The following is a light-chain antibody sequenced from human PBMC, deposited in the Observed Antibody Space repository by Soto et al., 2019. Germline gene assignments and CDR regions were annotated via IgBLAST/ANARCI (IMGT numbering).Light chain of an antibody. J-gene: IGKJ1*01. CDR3: QQYNNWPPGT. Sequence: EIVMTQSPATLSLSPGERATLSCRASQSVSSNLAWYQQKHGQAPRLLIYGASTRATGIPARFSGSGAGTEFTLTISSLQSEDFAVYYCQQYNNWPPGTFGQGTKVEIK. CDR2: GAS. CDR1: QSVSSN. V-gene: IGKV3-15*01.